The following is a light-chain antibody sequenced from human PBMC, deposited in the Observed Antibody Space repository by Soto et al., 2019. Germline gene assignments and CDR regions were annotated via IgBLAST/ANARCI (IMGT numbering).Light chain of an antibody. CDR2: GNS. V-gene: IGLV1-40*01. CDR1: SSNIGAGYD. Sequence: QSVLTQPPSVSGAPGQRVTISCTGSSSNIGAGYDVHWYQQLPGTAPKLLIYGNSNRPSGVPDRFSGSKSGTSASLAITGLRAGVGADYYRQSYDSSLSGVVFAGGTKLTVL. J-gene: IGLJ2*01. CDR3: QSYDSSLSGVV.